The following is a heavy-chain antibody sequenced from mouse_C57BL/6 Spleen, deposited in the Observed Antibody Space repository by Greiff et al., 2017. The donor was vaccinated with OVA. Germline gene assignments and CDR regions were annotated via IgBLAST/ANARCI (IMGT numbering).Heavy chain of an antibody. D-gene: IGHD1-1*01. CDR2: IYPRSGNT. CDR1: GYTFTSYG. J-gene: IGHJ2*01. CDR3: ARSLREEYYFDY. Sequence: VQLQQSGAELARPGASVKLSCKASGYTFTSYGISWVKQRTGQGLEWIGEIYPRSGNTYYNEKFKGKATMTADKSSSTAYMELRSLTSEDSAVYFYARSLREEYYFDYWGQGTTLTVSS. V-gene: IGHV1-81*01.